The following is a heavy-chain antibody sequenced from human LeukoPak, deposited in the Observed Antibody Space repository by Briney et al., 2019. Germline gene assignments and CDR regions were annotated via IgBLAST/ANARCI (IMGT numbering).Heavy chain of an antibody. V-gene: IGHV5-51*01. D-gene: IGHD3-16*02. CDR3: ARLPTRGVIPHWFDY. CDR1: GYSFTSYW. Sequence: GESLKISCKGSGYSFTSYWIGWVRQMPGKGLEWMGIIYPGDSDTRYSPSFQGQVTISADKSISTAYLQWSSLKASDTAMYYCARLPTRGVIPHWFDYWGQGTLVTVST. CDR2: IYPGDSDT. J-gene: IGHJ4*02.